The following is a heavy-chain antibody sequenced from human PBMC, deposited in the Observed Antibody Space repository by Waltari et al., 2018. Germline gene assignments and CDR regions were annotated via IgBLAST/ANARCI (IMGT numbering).Heavy chain of an antibody. CDR2: ISYDGSNK. Sequence: QVQLVESGGGVVQPGRSLRLSCAASGFTFSSYAMHWVRQAPGKGLECVAVISYDGSNKYYADSVEGRFTITRDNSKNRLYLHMNSLRAEDTAVYYCARDRNWNGGRRAFDIWGQGTMVTVSS. J-gene: IGHJ3*02. CDR1: GFTFSSYA. V-gene: IGHV3-30-3*01. CDR3: ARDRNWNGGRRAFDI. D-gene: IGHD1-1*01.